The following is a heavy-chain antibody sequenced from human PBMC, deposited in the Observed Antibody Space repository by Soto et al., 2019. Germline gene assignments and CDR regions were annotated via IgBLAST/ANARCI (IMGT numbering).Heavy chain of an antibody. D-gene: IGHD6-13*01. CDR1: GYTFTSYY. CDR3: ARTIAAAADYYYYGMDV. Sequence: GASVKVSCKASGYTFTSYYMHWVRQAPGQGLEWMGIINPSGGSTSYTQKFQGRVTMTRDTSTSTVYMELSSLRSEDTAVYYCARTIAAAADYYYYGMDVWGQGTTVTVSS. V-gene: IGHV1-46*01. J-gene: IGHJ6*02. CDR2: INPSGGST.